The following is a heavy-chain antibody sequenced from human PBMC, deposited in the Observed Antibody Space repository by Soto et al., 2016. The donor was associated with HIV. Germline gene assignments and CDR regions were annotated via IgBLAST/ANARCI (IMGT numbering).Heavy chain of an antibody. Sequence: VQLVESGGGVVQPGRSLRLSCAASGFTFSSYAMHWVRQAPGKGLEWVAVISYDGSNKYYADSVKGRFTISRDNSKNTLYLQMNSLRAEDTAVYYCARDAYYYGSGSYYPVDYWGQGTLVTVSS. CDR2: ISYDGSNK. J-gene: IGHJ4*02. CDR1: GFTFSSYA. CDR3: ARDAYYYGSGSYYPVDY. D-gene: IGHD3-10*01. V-gene: IGHV3-30*04.